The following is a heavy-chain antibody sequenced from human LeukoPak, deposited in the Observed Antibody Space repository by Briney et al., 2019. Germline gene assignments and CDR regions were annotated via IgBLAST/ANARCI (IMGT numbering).Heavy chain of an antibody. CDR3: ARLPERSDLLPSYANSFDW. Sequence: PGGSLRLSCAASGFTFSSYAMHWVRQPPGKGLEWIGNIHYSGSTYYNASLNSRITMSIDTSKNRFSLRLSSVTAADTAVFFCARLPERSDLLPSYANSFDWWGQGTLVTVSS. D-gene: IGHD3-9*01. CDR2: IHYSGST. CDR1: GFTFSSYAMH. J-gene: IGHJ4*02. V-gene: IGHV4-59*04.